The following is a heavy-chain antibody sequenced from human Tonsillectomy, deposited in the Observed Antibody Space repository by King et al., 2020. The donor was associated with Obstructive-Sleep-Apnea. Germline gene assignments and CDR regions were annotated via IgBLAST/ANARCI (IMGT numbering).Heavy chain of an antibody. J-gene: IGHJ6*02. CDR3: AREYCSGGSCYSASYYYYGMDV. V-gene: IGHV3-48*04. Sequence: VQLVQSGGGLVQPGGSLRLSCAASGFTFSSYSMNWVRQAPGKGLEWVSYISSSSSTIYYADSVKGRFTISRDNAKNSLYLQMNSLRAEDTAVYYCAREYCSGGSCYSASYYYYGMDVWGQGTTVTVSS. CDR1: GFTFSSYS. CDR2: ISSSSSTI. D-gene: IGHD2-15*01.